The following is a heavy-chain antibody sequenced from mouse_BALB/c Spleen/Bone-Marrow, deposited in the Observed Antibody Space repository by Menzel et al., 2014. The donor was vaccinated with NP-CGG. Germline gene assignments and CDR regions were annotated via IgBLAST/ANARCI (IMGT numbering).Heavy chain of an antibody. J-gene: IGHJ1*01. Sequence: QVQLKQSGAELVRPGAAVNLSCKASGYTFTSYWMNWVEQRPEQGLEWIGRIDPYDSETHYNQKFKDKAILTVDKSSSTAYMQLSSLTSEDSAVYYCARWDHFHWYFDVWGAGTTVTVSS. D-gene: IGHD1-2*01. CDR2: IDPYDSET. CDR3: ARWDHFHWYFDV. CDR1: GYTFTSYW. V-gene: IGHV1-74*01.